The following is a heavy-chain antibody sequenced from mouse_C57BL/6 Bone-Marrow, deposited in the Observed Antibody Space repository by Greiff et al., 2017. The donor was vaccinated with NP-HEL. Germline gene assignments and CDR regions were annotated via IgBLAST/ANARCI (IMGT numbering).Heavy chain of an antibody. D-gene: IGHD2-4*01. V-gene: IGHV1-19*01. J-gene: IGHJ2*01. CDR1: GYKFTDYY. CDR2: INPYNGGT. CDR3: ARSLYYDLDY. Sequence: VQLKQSGPVLVEPGASVKMSCKASGYKFTDYYMNWVKQSHGKSLEWIGVINPYNGGTSYNQKFKGKATLTVDKSSSTAYMELNSLTSEDSAVYYCARSLYYDLDYWGQGTTLTVSS.